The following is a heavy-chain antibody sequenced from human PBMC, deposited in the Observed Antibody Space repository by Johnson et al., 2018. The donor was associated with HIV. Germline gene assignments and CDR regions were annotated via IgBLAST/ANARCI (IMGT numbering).Heavy chain of an antibody. CDR1: GFTLSSYG. CDR3: AKAPSMGADGFDI. CDR2: IRYDGRDK. J-gene: IGHJ3*02. Sequence: QMMLVESGGGVVQPGGSLRLSCAASGFTLSSYGMHWVRQAPGKGLEWVAFIRYDGRDKYYADSVKGRFNISRDNSKNALYLQMNSLRAEDTAVYYCAKAPSMGADGFDIWGQGTMVTVSS. D-gene: IGHD3-16*01. V-gene: IGHV3-30*02.